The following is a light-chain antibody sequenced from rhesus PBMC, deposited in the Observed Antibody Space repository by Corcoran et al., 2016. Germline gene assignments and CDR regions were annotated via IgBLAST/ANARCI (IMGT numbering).Light chain of an antibody. CDR2: AAS. Sequence: DIQMTQSPSSLSASVGDRGTIICRASENVNNYLHWYQQKPGKAPKLLIYAASTLQSGVPSRFSGSGSGTDYTFPISRLQPENVATSYCQHSYSAPLTFDGGTKVAVK. CDR3: QHSYSAPLT. J-gene: IGKJ4*01. V-gene: IGKV1-74*01. CDR1: ENVNNY.